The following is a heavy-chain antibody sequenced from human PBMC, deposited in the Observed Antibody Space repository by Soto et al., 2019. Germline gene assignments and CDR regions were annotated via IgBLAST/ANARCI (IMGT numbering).Heavy chain of an antibody. Sequence: ASVKVSCKVSGYSLTELSMHWVRQAPGKGLDWMGGFDPEDGETIYAQKFQGRVTMTEDTSTDTAYMELSSLRSEDTAVYYCARVRSMFTIFGVYPPPFAYWGRGTLVTASS. V-gene: IGHV1-24*01. D-gene: IGHD3-3*01. CDR2: FDPEDGET. CDR1: GYSLTELS. CDR3: ARVRSMFTIFGVYPPPFAY. J-gene: IGHJ4*02.